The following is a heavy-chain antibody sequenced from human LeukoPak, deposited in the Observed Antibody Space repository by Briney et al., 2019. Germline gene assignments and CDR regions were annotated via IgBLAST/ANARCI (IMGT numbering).Heavy chain of an antibody. D-gene: IGHD5-24*01. CDR1: GFTFSNYD. J-gene: IGHJ4*02. CDR2: ISATTIYR. Sequence: GGSLRLSCAASGFTFSNYDMTWVRQAPGKGLEWVSSISATTIYRFSAGSVRGRFTNSRDNVENSLYLHMNDLRREDTAVYYCARIGLGRDAYNSFDYWGQGTLVIVSS. CDR3: ARIGLGRDAYNSFDY. V-gene: IGHV3-21*01.